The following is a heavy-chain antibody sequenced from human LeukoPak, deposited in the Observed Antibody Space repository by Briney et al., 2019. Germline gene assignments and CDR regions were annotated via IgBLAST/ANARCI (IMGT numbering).Heavy chain of an antibody. CDR1: GYSISSGYY. CDR3: ARYFGTSGWIDY. D-gene: IGHD6-19*01. V-gene: IGHV4-38-2*02. J-gene: IGHJ4*02. Sequence: SETLSLTCTVSGYSISSGYYWGWIRQPPGKGLEWIGSIYHSGSTYYNPSLKSRVTIPVDTSKNQFSLRLSSVTAADTAVYYCARYFGTSGWIDYWGQGTLVTVSS. CDR2: IYHSGST.